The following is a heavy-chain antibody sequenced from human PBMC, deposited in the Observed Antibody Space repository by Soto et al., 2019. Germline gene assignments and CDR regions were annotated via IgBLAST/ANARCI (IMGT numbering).Heavy chain of an antibody. Sequence: ASAKVCCKVSGYTLAELSMHWVRQSPGKGLEWMGGFDPEDGETIYAQKFQGRVTMTEDTSTDTAYMELSSLRSEDTAVYYCATGGGGYCSGGSCRVSSAYYYYYYMDVWGKGTTVTVSS. CDR1: GYTLAELS. CDR2: FDPEDGET. V-gene: IGHV1-24*01. J-gene: IGHJ6*03. CDR3: ATGGGGYCSGGSCRVSSAYYYYYYMDV. D-gene: IGHD2-15*01.